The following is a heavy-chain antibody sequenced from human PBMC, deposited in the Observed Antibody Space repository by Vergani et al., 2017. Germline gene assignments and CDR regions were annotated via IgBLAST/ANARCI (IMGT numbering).Heavy chain of an antibody. CDR2: IIPIFGTA. CDR3: ARDPSASRGYSGPYYFDY. J-gene: IGHJ4*02. CDR1: GGTFSSCA. D-gene: IGHD5-12*01. V-gene: IGHV1-69*13. Sequence: QVQLVQSGAEVKKPGSSVKVSCKASGGTFSSCAISWVRQAPGQGLEWMGRIIPIFGTANYAQKFQGRVTITADESTSTAYMELSSLRSEDTAVYYCARDPSASRGYSGPYYFDYWGQGTLVTVSS.